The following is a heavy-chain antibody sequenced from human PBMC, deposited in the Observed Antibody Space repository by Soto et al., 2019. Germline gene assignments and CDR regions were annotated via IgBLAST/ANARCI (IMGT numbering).Heavy chain of an antibody. CDR2: IYYSGST. Sequence: QVQLQESGPGLVKPSQTLSLTCTVSGGSISSGGYYWSWIRQHPGKGLERIGYIYYSGSTYYNPALKCRVTISVDTSKNQFSLKLSSVTAADTAVYYCAREWARYYDILTGYWPSYYYYGMDVWGQGTTVTVSS. J-gene: IGHJ6*02. CDR3: AREWARYYDILTGYWPSYYYYGMDV. V-gene: IGHV4-31*03. CDR1: GGSISSGGYY. D-gene: IGHD3-9*01.